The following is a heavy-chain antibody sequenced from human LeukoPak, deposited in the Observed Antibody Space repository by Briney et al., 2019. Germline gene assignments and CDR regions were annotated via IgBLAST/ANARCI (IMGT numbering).Heavy chain of an antibody. CDR3: ARGLTGYSSGWYPGDLPRRGWFDP. V-gene: IGHV3-23*01. Sequence: PGGSLRLSCAASGFTFSSYAMSWVRQAPGKGPEWISYISASSGRIYYADSVQGRFTISRDNSKNTLYLQMNSLRADDTAVYSCARGLTGYSSGWYPGDLPRRGWFDPWGQGTLVTVSS. D-gene: IGHD6-19*01. J-gene: IGHJ5*02. CDR2: ISASSGRI. CDR1: GFTFSSYA.